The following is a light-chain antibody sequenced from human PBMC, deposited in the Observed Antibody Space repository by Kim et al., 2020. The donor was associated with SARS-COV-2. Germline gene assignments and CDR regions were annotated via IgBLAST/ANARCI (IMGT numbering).Light chain of an antibody. Sequence: GKRVPTSCSGSSSNVRTNTVNCSRQVPGTAPRLLIFSNSNRPPGVTDRFSGPKPGTSASLAISGLQSEDEADYYCGTWDGSLNIRVFGGGTQLTVL. CDR1: SSNVRTNT. CDR2: SNS. V-gene: IGLV1-44*01. CDR3: GTWDGSLNIRV. J-gene: IGLJ2*01.